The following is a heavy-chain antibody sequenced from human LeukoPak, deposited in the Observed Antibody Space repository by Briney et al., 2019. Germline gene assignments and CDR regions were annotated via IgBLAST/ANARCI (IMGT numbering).Heavy chain of an antibody. J-gene: IGHJ6*02. CDR3: AREDYYGMDV. CDR2: IIPILGIA. V-gene: IGHV1-69*04. Sequence: ASVKVSCKASGGTFISYAISWVRQAPGQGLEWMGRIIPILGIANYAQKFQGRVTITADKSTSTAYMELSSLRSEDTAVYYCAREDYYGMDVWGQGTTVTVSS. CDR1: GGTFISYA.